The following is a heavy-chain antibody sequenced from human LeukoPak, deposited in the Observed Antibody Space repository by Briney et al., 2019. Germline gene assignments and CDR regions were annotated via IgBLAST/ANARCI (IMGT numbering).Heavy chain of an antibody. V-gene: IGHV3-11*04. D-gene: IGHD1-26*01. J-gene: IGHJ6*03. CDR3: ARDPYSGRYGDYYYYYMDV. CDR1: GFTFSDYY. CDR2: IGRSGTTI. Sequence: GGSLRLSCAASGFTFSDYYMSWIRQVPGKGLEWVSYIGRSGTTIHYADSVKGRFTISWDNAKKSLYLQMNSLRAEDTAVYYCARDPYSGRYGDYYYYYMDVWGKGTTVTISS.